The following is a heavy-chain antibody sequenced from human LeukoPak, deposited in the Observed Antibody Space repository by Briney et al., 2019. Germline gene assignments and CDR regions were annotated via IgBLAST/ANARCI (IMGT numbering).Heavy chain of an antibody. CDR1: GFTFSSYS. D-gene: IGHD3-16*02. J-gene: IGHJ4*02. CDR3: AKGKGLEASYDYVWGSYRYTCDY. CDR2: ISSSSSYI. V-gene: IGHV3-21*04. Sequence: GGSLRLSCAASGFTFSSYSMNWVRQAPGKGLEWASSISSSSSYIYYADSVKGRFTISRDNSKNTLYLQMNSLRAEDTAVYYCAKGKGLEASYDYVWGSYRYTCDYWGQGTLVTVSS.